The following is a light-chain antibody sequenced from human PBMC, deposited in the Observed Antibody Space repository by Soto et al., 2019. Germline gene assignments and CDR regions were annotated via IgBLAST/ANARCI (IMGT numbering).Light chain of an antibody. CDR1: KSISTW. V-gene: IGKV1-5*03. CDR3: QQYSTYPWT. CDR2: EAS. J-gene: IGKJ1*01. Sequence: DMQMTQSPSTLSASVGDRISMTSRASKSISTWLAWYQQKPGKAPKVLIYEASSFESGVPSRFSGSGSGTEFTLTISSLQPDDVAIYYCQQYSTYPWTFGQGTKVEI.